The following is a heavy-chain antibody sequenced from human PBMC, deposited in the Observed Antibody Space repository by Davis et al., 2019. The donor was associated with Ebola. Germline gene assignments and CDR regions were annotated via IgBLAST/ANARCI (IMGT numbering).Heavy chain of an antibody. Sequence: SETLSLTCAVYGGSFSGYYWSWIRQPPGKGLEWIGEINHSGSTNYNPSLKSRVTISVDRSKNQFSLRLNSVTAADTAVYYCARGHYMVTFGGVIVNDALDIWGQGTLVTVSS. CDR2: INHSGST. D-gene: IGHD3-16*02. J-gene: IGHJ3*02. CDR1: GGSFSGYY. CDR3: ARGHYMVTFGGVIVNDALDI. V-gene: IGHV4-34*01.